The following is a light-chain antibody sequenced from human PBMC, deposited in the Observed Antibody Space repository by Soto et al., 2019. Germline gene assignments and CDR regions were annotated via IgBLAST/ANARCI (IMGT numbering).Light chain of an antibody. CDR1: SSDLGGYNY. J-gene: IGLJ3*02. CDR2: EVS. V-gene: IGLV2-8*01. Sequence: QSVLTQPPSASGSPGQSVTISCTGTSSDLGGYNYVSWYQQHPGKAPKLVIYEVSKRPSGVPDRFSGSKSGNTASLTVSGLQTEDEADYYCSSNAGSNDFRVFGGGTKLTVL. CDR3: SSNAGSNDFRV.